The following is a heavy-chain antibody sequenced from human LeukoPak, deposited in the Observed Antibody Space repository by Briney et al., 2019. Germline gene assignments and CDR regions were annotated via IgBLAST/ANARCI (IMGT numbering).Heavy chain of an antibody. CDR3: AKIWNKRWLQFYY. D-gene: IGHD5-12*01. J-gene: IGHJ4*02. CDR1: GFTFSSYA. V-gene: IGHV3-23*01. Sequence: SGGSLRLSCAASGFTFSSYAMSWVRQAPRKGLEWVSAISGSGGSTYYADSVKGRFTISRDNSKNTLYLQINSLRAEDTAVYYCAKIWNKRWLQFYYWGQGTLVTVSS. CDR2: ISGSGGST.